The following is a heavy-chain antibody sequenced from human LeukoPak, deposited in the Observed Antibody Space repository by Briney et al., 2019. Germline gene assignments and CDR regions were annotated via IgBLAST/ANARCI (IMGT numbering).Heavy chain of an antibody. CDR3: ARDCYDILPGCFDH. CDR1: GGSISTYY. CDR2: IYTSGST. Sequence: PSETLSLTCTVSGGSISTYYWGWVRQPAGKGLEWIGRIYTSGSTNYNPSLKSRVTMSVDTSKNQFSLKLTSVTAADTAVYYCARDCYDILPGCFDHWGQGTLVTVSS. J-gene: IGHJ5*02. V-gene: IGHV4-4*07. D-gene: IGHD3-9*01.